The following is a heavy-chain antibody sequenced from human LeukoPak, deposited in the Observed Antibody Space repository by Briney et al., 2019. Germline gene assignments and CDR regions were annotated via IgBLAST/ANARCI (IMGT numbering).Heavy chain of an antibody. CDR1: GGSISSSSYY. D-gene: IGHD1-26*01. CDR3: AREWELYKHFDY. V-gene: IGHV4-39*07. CDR2: IYYSGST. J-gene: IGHJ4*02. Sequence: PSETLSLTCTVSGGSISSSSYYWGWIRQPPGKGLEWIGSIYYSGSTYYNPSLKRRVTISVDTSKNQFSLKLSSVTAADTAVYYCAREWELYKHFDYWGQGTLVTVSS.